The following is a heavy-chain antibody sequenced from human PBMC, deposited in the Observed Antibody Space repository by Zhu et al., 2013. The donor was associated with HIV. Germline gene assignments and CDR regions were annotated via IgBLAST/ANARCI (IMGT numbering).Heavy chain of an antibody. Sequence: QVQLVQSGAEVKKPGASVKVSCKASGYTFTGYYMHWVRQAPGQGLEWMGWINPNSGGTNYAQKFQGWVTMTRDTSISTAYMELSSLTSDDTAVYYCATGFEYTSSIYFDFWGQGTLLTVSS. CDR2: INPNSGGT. D-gene: IGHD6-6*01. J-gene: IGHJ4*02. CDR3: ATGFEYTSSIYFDF. CDR1: GYTFTGYY. V-gene: IGHV1-2*04.